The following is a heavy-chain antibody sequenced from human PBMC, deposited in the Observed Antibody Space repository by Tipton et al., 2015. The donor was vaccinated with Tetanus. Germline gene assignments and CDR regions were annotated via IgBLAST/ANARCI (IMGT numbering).Heavy chain of an antibody. CDR2: ISGSGGST. CDR1: GFTFSSYA. Sequence: AASGFTFSSYAMSWVRQAPGKGLEWVSAISGSGGSTYYADSVKGRFTISRDNSKNTLYLQMNSLRAEDTAVYYCGRVTRWGQYYFDYWGQGTLVTVSS. D-gene: IGHD2-21*02. CDR3: GRVTRWGQYYFDY. J-gene: IGHJ4*02. V-gene: IGHV3-23*01.